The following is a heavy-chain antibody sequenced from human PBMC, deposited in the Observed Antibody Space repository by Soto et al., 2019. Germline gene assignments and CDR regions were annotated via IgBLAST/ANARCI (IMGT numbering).Heavy chain of an antibody. V-gene: IGHV3-23*01. D-gene: IGHD3-22*01. J-gene: IGHJ4*02. Sequence: EVQLLESGGGLVQPGGSLRLSCAASGFIFSSYAMSWVRQAPGKGLEWVSVISISGGSTYYADSVKGRFTISRDNSKNTLYLQMNSLRAEDTAVYYCAKGARGSSSSGFYYYFDYWGQGTLVTVSS. CDR2: ISISGGST. CDR3: AKGARGSSSSGFYYYFDY. CDR1: GFIFSSYA.